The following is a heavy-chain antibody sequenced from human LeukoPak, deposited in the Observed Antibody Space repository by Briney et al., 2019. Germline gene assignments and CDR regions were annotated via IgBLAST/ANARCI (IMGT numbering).Heavy chain of an antibody. Sequence: SETLSLTCSVSGGSIYSYYWSWIRQSAGKGLEWIGRIYSSGSTNYNPPLESRVTMSVDTSKNQFYLKLTSVTAADTAVYYCAGVNYLAPFDYWGQGTQVTVSS. CDR3: AGVNYLAPFDY. D-gene: IGHD1-7*01. CDR1: GGSIYSYY. J-gene: IGHJ4*02. V-gene: IGHV4-4*07. CDR2: IYSSGST.